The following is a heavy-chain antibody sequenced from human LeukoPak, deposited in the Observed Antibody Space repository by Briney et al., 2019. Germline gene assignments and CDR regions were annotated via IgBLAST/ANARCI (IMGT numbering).Heavy chain of an antibody. J-gene: IGHJ5*02. V-gene: IGHV4-4*07. CDR2: IYGSGST. D-gene: IGHD3-10*01. CDR3: ARDSGTTGEVKFDP. Sequence: SETLSLTCTVSGGSISRYYWSWIRQPAGKGLQWIGRIYGSGSTTYNPSLKSRLTMSVDTSKNQFSLKLSSMTAADTAIYYCARDSGTTGEVKFDPWGQGILVTVSS. CDR1: GGSISRYY.